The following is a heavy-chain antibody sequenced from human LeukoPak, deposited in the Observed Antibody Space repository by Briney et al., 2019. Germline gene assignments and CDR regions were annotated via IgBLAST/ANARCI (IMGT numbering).Heavy chain of an antibody. CDR1: GGSISSYY. CDR2: IYYSGST. Sequence: LETLSLTCTVSGGSISSYYWSWIRQPPGKGLEWIGYIYYSGSTNYNPSLKSRVTISVDTSKNQFSLKLSSVTAADTAVYYCARDRTYYDFWSGYKPWYFDLWGRGTLVTVSS. CDR3: ARDRTYYDFWSGYKPWYFDL. D-gene: IGHD3-3*01. J-gene: IGHJ2*01. V-gene: IGHV4-59*01.